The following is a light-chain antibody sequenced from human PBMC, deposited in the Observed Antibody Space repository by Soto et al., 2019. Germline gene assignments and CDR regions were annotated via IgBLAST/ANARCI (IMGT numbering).Light chain of an antibody. CDR2: KAS. CDR3: QQYDRFPYT. Sequence: DIQMTQSPSTLSASVGDTVTITCRASQSISNWLAWYQQKPGQAPKLQIHKASTLESGVPSRFSGSGSGTEFTLTISSLQPDDFATFYCQQYDRFPYTFGQGTKLEIK. V-gene: IGKV1-5*03. CDR1: QSISNW. J-gene: IGKJ2*01.